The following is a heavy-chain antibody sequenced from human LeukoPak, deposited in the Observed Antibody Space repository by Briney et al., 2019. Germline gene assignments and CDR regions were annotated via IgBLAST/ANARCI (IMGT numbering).Heavy chain of an antibody. D-gene: IGHD6-13*01. V-gene: IGHV4-59*01. CDR1: GGSISSYY. CDR3: ARGRSSWYVGWFDP. J-gene: IGHJ5*02. CDR2: IYYSGST. Sequence: SETLSLTCTVSGGSISSYYWSWIRQPPGKGLEWIGYIYYSGSTSYNPSLKSRVTISVDTSKNQFSLKLSSVTAADTAVYYCARGRSSWYVGWFDPWGQGTLVTVSS.